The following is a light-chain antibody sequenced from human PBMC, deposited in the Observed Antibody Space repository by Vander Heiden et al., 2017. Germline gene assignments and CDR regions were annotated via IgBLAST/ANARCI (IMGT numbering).Light chain of an antibody. CDR3: SSYTTTSALVL. J-gene: IGLJ2*01. V-gene: IGLV2-14*01. CDR1: SSAVGGCSF. CDR2: EVS. Sequence: QSALTQPASVSGSPGQSNSISCTGTSSAVGGCSFVSWYQQHPGKAPRLMIYEVSDRPSGVSNRFSGSKLGNTASLTISGLQPEDEADYYCSSYTTTSALVLFGGGTKVTV.